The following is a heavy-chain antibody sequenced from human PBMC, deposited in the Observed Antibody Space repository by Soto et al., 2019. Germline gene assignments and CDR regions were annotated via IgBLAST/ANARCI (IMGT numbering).Heavy chain of an antibody. V-gene: IGHV3-33*01. CDR2: AWCDGNNI. Sequence: GGSLILSCAASGFTFSNYIMHWVRQAPGKGLDWVAAAWCDGNNIYYADSVKGRFTISRDNAKNSLYLQMNSLRAEDTAVYYCARALYCSGGSCMLDYWGQGTLVTVSS. D-gene: IGHD2-15*01. CDR3: ARALYCSGGSCMLDY. J-gene: IGHJ4*02. CDR1: GFTFSNYI.